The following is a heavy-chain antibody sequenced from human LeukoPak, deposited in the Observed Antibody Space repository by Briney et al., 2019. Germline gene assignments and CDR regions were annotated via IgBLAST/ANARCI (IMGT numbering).Heavy chain of an antibody. D-gene: IGHD3-22*01. CDR2: IHSSGST. CDR3: AREGGDYYDSSNDY. Sequence: SETLSLTCTVSGGSISSYFWSWIRQPAGKGREWVGRIHSSGSTNYNPSLKSRVTISVDTSKNQFSLKLSSVTAADTAVYYCAREGGDYYDSSNDYWGQGTLVTVSS. J-gene: IGHJ4*02. CDR1: GGSISSYF. V-gene: IGHV4-4*07.